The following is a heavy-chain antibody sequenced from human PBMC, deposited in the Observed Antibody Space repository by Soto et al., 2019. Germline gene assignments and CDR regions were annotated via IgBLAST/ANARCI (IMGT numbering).Heavy chain of an antibody. CDR1: GYSISSGGYY. V-gene: IGHV4-30-2*01. Sequence: QIQLQESGSGLVKPSRTLSLTCAVSGYSISSGGYYWSWIRQPQGKGLEWIGYIFHNGGTYYNPSLESRVTISSDRSKNQFSLKVSTVTAADTALYYCARLDGYYAFDFWGRGTLVTVSS. CDR2: IFHNGGT. D-gene: IGHD1-26*01. J-gene: IGHJ4*02. CDR3: ARLDGYYAFDF.